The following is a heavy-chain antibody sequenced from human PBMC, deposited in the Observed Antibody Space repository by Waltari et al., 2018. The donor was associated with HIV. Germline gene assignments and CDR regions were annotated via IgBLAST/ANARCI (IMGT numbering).Heavy chain of an antibody. D-gene: IGHD5-18*01. Sequence: QVQLVESGGGVVQPGRSLRLSCAASGFTFSSYAIHWVRQAPGKGVEVVAVIAYVGGNEYYADARKGRFIISRDNSKNTLYLQMNSRGAEDTAVYYCARGGYGWLPDGDWGQGTLVTVSS. CDR1: GFTFSSYA. V-gene: IGHV3-30-3*01. CDR2: IAYVGGNE. J-gene: IGHJ4*02. CDR3: ARGGYGWLPDGD.